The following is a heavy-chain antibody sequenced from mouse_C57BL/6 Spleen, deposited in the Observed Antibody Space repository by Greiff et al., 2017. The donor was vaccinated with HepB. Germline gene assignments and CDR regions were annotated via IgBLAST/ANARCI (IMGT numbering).Heavy chain of an antibody. CDR3: SRDDGNYYYSMDY. Sequence: QVQLQQSGAELVRPGASVKLSCKASGYAFTDYYINWVKQRPGQGLEWIARIYPGSGNTYYNEKFKGKATLTAEKSSSTAYMQLSSLTSEDSAVYFWSRDDGNYYYSMDYWGQGTSVTVSS. CDR1: GYAFTDYY. D-gene: IGHD2-3*01. V-gene: IGHV1-76*01. CDR2: IYPGSGNT. J-gene: IGHJ4*01.